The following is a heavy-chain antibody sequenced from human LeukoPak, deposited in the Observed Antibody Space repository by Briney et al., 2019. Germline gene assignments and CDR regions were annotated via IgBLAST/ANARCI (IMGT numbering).Heavy chain of an antibody. J-gene: IGHJ3*02. CDR3: ARELGYCSGGSCYGTPHVFDI. Sequence: GASVKVSCKASGYTFTSYGISWVRQAPGQGLEWMGWISTYKGNTNYAQKLQGRVTMTTDTSTSTAYMELRSLRSEDTAVYYCARELGYCSGGSCYGTPHVFDIWGQGTMVTVSS. V-gene: IGHV1-18*01. CDR2: ISTYKGNT. D-gene: IGHD2-15*01. CDR1: GYTFTSYG.